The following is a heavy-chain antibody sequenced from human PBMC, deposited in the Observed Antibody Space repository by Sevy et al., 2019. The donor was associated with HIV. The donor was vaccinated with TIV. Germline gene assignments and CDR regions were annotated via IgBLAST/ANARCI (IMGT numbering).Heavy chain of an antibody. CDR3: AREDSPYDTYYYYYGMDV. CDR2: IKQDGSEK. Sequence: GGSLRLSCAASGFTFNSYWMSWVRQAPGKGLEWVANIKQDGSEKYYVDSVKGRFTISRDNSQNSLFLQMNTLRAEDTAVYYCAREDSPYDTYYYYYGMDVWGQGTTVTVFS. D-gene: IGHD5-12*01. J-gene: IGHJ6*02. CDR1: GFTFNSYW. V-gene: IGHV3-7*01.